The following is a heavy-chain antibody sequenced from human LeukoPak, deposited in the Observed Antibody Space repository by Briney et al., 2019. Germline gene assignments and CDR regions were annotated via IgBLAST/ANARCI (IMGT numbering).Heavy chain of an antibody. J-gene: IGHJ2*01. CDR2: IYYSGST. CDR1: GDSVSSGTYY. V-gene: IGHV4-61*01. CDR3: ARAYITMIVVVIWYFDL. D-gene: IGHD3-22*01. Sequence: LETLSLTCTVSGDSVSSGTYYWSWIRQPPGKGLEWIGYIYYSGSTNYNPSLKSRVTISIDTSKNQFSLKLNSVTAADTAVYYCARAYITMIVVVIWYFDLWGRGTLVTVSS.